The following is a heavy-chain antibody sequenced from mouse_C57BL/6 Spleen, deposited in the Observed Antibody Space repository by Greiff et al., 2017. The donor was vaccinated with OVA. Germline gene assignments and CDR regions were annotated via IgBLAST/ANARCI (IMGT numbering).Heavy chain of an antibody. CDR1: GYTFTSYW. V-gene: IGHV1-64*01. Sequence: QVQLQQPGAELVKPGASVKLSCKASGYTFTSYWMHWVKQRPGQGLEWIGMIHPNSGSTNYNEKFKSKATLTVDKSSSTAYMQLSSLTSEDSAVYYCARDDDDYAMDYWGQGTSVTVSS. J-gene: IGHJ4*01. CDR3: ARDDDDYAMDY. CDR2: IHPNSGST. D-gene: IGHD2-12*01.